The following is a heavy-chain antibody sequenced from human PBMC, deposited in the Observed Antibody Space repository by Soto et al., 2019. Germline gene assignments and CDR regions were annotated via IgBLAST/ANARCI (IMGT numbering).Heavy chain of an antibody. V-gene: IGHV2-5*02. J-gene: IGHJ4*02. D-gene: IGHD6-13*01. CDR1: GFSLSTSGVG. Sequence: QITLKESGPPLVKPTQTLTLTCTFSGFSLSTSGVGVGWIRQPPGKALEWLALIYWDDDKRYSPSLKSRLTITKDTSKNQVVLTLTTMDPVDTATYYCAHSPYSSSWYGGPFDYWGQGTLVTVSS. CDR2: IYWDDDK. CDR3: AHSPYSSSWYGGPFDY.